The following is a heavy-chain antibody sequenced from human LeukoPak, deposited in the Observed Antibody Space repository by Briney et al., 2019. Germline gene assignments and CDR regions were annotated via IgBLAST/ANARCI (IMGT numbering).Heavy chain of an antibody. V-gene: IGHV4-34*01. J-gene: IGHJ5*02. CDR1: GESFSGYY. CDR2: INHSGST. D-gene: IGHD2-2*02. Sequence: SETLSLTCAAYGESFSGYYWSWIRQPPGKGLEWIGEINHSGSTNYNPSLKSRVTISVDTSKNQFSLKLSSVTAADTAVYYCAKARLDSIVVVPAAIRNNWFDPWGQGTLVTVSS. CDR3: AKARLDSIVVVPAAIRNNWFDP.